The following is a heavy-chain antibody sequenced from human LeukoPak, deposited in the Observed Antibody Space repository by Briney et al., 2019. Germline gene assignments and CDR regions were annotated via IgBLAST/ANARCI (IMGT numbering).Heavy chain of an antibody. Sequence: GGSLRLSCAASGFTFSSYAMSWVRQAPGKGLEWVSSITDSGDDPYYADSVKGRFTISRDNSKNTLYLQMNSLRAEDTAVYYCAKDFHNKYSSSAFDYWGQGTLVTVSS. D-gene: IGHD6-6*01. CDR1: GFTFSSYA. J-gene: IGHJ4*02. CDR2: ITDSGDDP. CDR3: AKDFHNKYSSSAFDY. V-gene: IGHV3-23*01.